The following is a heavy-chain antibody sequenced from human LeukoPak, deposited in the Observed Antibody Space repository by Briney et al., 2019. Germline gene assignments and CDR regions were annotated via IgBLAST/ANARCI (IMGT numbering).Heavy chain of an antibody. Sequence: GESLKISFKGSGSRFTSYWIGWVRQMPGKGLEWMGIIYPGDSDTRYSPSFQGQVTISADKSISTAYLQWSSLKASDTAMYYCARLSQPVAVAGTRWFDPWGQGTLVTVSS. J-gene: IGHJ5*02. CDR2: IYPGDSDT. CDR3: ARLSQPVAVAGTRWFDP. D-gene: IGHD6-19*01. V-gene: IGHV5-51*01. CDR1: GSRFTSYW.